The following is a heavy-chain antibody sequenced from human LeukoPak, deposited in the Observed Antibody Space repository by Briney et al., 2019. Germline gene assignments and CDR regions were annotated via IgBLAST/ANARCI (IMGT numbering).Heavy chain of an antibody. CDR3: ARAAFAGSPPFDP. V-gene: IGHV3-74*01. Sequence: GGSLRLFCAASGFTFSSYWMHWVRQAPGEGLVWVSRINSDGSSTSYADSVKGRFTISRDNAKNTLYLQMNSLRAEDTAVYYCARAAFAGSPPFDPWGQGTLVTVSS. J-gene: IGHJ5*02. CDR2: INSDGSST. CDR1: GFTFSSYW.